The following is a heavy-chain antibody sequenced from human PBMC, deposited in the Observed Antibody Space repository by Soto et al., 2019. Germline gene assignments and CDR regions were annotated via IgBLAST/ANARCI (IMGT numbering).Heavy chain of an antibody. Sequence: GASVKVSCKASGGTFSSYTISWVRQAPGQGLEWMGRIIPILGIANYAQKFRGRVTMTTDTSTSTVYMELRNLRSDDTAVYYCARCIQQDYYYGMDVWGQGTTVTVSS. V-gene: IGHV1-69*02. D-gene: IGHD5-18*01. J-gene: IGHJ6*02. CDR1: GGTFSSYT. CDR3: ARCIQQDYYYGMDV. CDR2: IIPILGIA.